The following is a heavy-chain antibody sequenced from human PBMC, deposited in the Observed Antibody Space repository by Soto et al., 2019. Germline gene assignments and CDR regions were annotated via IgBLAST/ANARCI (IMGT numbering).Heavy chain of an antibody. J-gene: IGHJ4*02. V-gene: IGHV3-11*06. CDR3: ASAGYSSPFAIDY. CDR2: ISSSSSYT. CDR1: GFTFGDYY. D-gene: IGHD5-18*01. Sequence: GESVRLSCAASGFTFGDYYMSRIRPAPGKGLEWVSYISSSSSYTNYADSVKGRFTISRDNAKNSLYLQMNSLRAEDTAVYYCASAGYSSPFAIDYWGQGTLVTVSS.